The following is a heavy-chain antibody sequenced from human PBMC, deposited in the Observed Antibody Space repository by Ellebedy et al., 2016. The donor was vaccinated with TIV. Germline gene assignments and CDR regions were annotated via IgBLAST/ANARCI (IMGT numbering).Heavy chain of an antibody. Sequence: SETLSLTCTVSGGSISSYYWSWIRQPAGKGLEWIGRIYTSGSTNYNPSLKSRVTMSVDTSKNQFSLKLSSVTAADTAVYYCARDSSGSGSYYRGYYYYGMDVWGQGTTVTVSS. CDR2: IYTSGST. V-gene: IGHV4-4*07. CDR1: GGSISSYY. CDR3: ARDSSGSGSYYRGYYYYGMDV. D-gene: IGHD3-10*01. J-gene: IGHJ6*02.